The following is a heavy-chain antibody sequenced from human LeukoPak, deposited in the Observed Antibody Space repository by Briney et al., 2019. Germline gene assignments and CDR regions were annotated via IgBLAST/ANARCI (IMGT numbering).Heavy chain of an antibody. CDR1: GGSISSYY. V-gene: IGHV4-59*01. CDR2: IYYSGTT. Sequence: SETLSLTCTVSGGSISSYYWSWIRQPPGKGLEWGGYIYYSGTTNYTPSLKRRVTISADTSKNQFSLKLSSVPAADTAVYYCARQQLGFDYWGQGTLVTVSS. J-gene: IGHJ4*02. D-gene: IGHD6-13*01. CDR3: ARQQLGFDY.